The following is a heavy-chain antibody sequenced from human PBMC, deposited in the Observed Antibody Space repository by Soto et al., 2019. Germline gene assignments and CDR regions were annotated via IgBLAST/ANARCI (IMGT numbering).Heavy chain of an antibody. Sequence: QVQLVESGGGVVQPGRSLRLSCAASGFTFDSYGMHWVRQAPGKGLEWVAVISSDGNNKYYADSVKGRFTISRDNFKKTLYLQMSSLTADDKAVYYCAKDLLPNTVTTCGSWGQGTLVTVSS. V-gene: IGHV3-30*18. CDR3: AKDLLPNTVTTCGS. J-gene: IGHJ5*02. CDR1: GFTFDSYG. D-gene: IGHD4-17*01. CDR2: ISSDGNNK.